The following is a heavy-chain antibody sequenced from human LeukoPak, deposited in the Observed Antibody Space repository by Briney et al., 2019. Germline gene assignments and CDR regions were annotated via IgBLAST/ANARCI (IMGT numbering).Heavy chain of an antibody. CDR1: GYTFTGYH. CDR3: ARDQGSLTRSWYTGY. D-gene: IGHD6-13*01. V-gene: IGHV1-2*06. CDR2: INPYSGDT. J-gene: IGHJ4*02. Sequence: ASVKVTCKASGYTFTGYHIHWVRQAPGQGLEWMGRINPYSGDTNFAQKFQGRVTMTRDTSITTAYMDLSSLTPDDTAVYFCARDQGSLTRSWYTGYWGQGTQVTVSS.